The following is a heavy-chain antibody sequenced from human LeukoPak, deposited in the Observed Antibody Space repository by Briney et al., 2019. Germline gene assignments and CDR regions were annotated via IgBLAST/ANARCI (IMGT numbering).Heavy chain of an antibody. D-gene: IGHD4-17*01. CDR1: GFTFSSYE. Sequence: GGSLRLSCAASGFTFSSYEMNWVRQAPGKGLEWVSYISSSGSTIYYADSVKGRFTISRDNAKNSLYLQMNSLSAEDTAVYYCARGIWDYGDYGYYYYYMDVWGKGTTVTVSS. CDR2: ISSSGSTI. V-gene: IGHV3-48*03. J-gene: IGHJ6*03. CDR3: ARGIWDYGDYGYYYYYMDV.